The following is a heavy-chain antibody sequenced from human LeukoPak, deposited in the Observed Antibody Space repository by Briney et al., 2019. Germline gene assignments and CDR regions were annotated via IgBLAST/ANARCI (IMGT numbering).Heavy chain of an antibody. CDR1: GFTFSSYE. J-gene: IGHJ4*02. CDR3: AKGSSGYFVDL. Sequence: QPGGSLRLSCAASGFTFSSYEMNWVSQAPGKGLEWVPAISNDGGGTNYADFVKGRFTISRDNSKNTLFLQMNSLRAEDTALYYCAKGSSGYFVDLWGQGTLVTVSS. D-gene: IGHD3-22*01. V-gene: IGHV3-23*01. CDR2: ISNDGGGT.